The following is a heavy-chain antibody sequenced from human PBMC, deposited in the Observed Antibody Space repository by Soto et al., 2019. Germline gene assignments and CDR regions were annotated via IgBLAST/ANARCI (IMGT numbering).Heavy chain of an antibody. Sequence: EVQVVESGGGLIQPGGSLRLSCAVSGFTVTINYMSWVRQAPGKGLEWVSVIYTGGTTFYADSVKGRFTISSDTSRNTLYLQMNSLRGEDTAVYYCHGYGHWGQGTLVTVSS. CDR2: IYTGGTT. CDR3: HGYGH. CDR1: GFTVTINY. D-gene: IGHD5-12*01. V-gene: IGHV3-53*01. J-gene: IGHJ4*02.